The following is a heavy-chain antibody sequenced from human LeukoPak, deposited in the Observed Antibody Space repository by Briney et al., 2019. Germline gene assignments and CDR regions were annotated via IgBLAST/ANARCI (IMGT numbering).Heavy chain of an antibody. Sequence: GGSLRLSCAASGFTFSRYAMSWVRQAPGKGLEWVSAISGSGGSTYYADSVKGRFTIPRDNSKNTLYLQMNSLRAEDTAVYYCAPARLLNWFDPWGQGTLVTVSS. J-gene: IGHJ5*02. V-gene: IGHV3-23*01. CDR1: GFTFSRYA. CDR2: ISGSGGST. D-gene: IGHD3-10*01. CDR3: APARLLNWFDP.